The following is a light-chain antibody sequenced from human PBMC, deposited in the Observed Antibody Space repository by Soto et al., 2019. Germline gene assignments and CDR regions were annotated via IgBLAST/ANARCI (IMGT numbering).Light chain of an antibody. CDR3: LLDYAYFCA. J-gene: IGKJ1*01. V-gene: IGKV1-6*01. Sequence: AIQLTQSPSSLSASVGDRVTITCRASQGIRSALGWYQQKPGKVPKLLIYAASTLQRGVPSRFSGSGFGTDFTLTINSLQPEDFATYYCLLDYAYFCAFGQGTKVEVK. CDR2: AAS. CDR1: QGIRSA.